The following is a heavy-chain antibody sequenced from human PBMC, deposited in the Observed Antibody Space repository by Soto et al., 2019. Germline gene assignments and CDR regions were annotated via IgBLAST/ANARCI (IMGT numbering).Heavy chain of an antibody. D-gene: IGHD2-2*01. V-gene: IGHV3-23*01. CDR1: GFTFSSYA. CDR2: ISGSGGST. Sequence: PGGSLRLSCAASGFTFSSYAMSWVRQAPGKGLEWVSAISGSGGSTYYADSVKGRFTISRDNSKNTLYLQMNSLRAEDTAVYYCAKDKGYCSSTSCYEDFVWGQGTLVTVSS. J-gene: IGHJ4*02. CDR3: AKDKGYCSSTSCYEDFV.